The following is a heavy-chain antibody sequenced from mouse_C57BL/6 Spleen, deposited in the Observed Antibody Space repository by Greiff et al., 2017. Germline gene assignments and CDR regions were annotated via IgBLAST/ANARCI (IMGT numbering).Heavy chain of an antibody. D-gene: IGHD4-1*02. V-gene: IGHV5-17*01. CDR1: GFTFSDYG. CDR3: ARPQLGYFDY. Sequence: EVNVVESGGGLVKPGGSLKLSCAASGFTFSDYGMHWVRQAPEKGLEWVAYISSGSSTIYYADTVKGRFTISRDNAKNTLFLQMTSLRSEDTAMYYCARPQLGYFDYWGQGTTLTVSS. J-gene: IGHJ2*01. CDR2: ISSGSSTI.